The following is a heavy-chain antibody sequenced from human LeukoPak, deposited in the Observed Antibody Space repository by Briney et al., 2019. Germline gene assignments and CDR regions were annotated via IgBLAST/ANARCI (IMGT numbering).Heavy chain of an antibody. D-gene: IGHD1-26*01. J-gene: IGHJ4*02. V-gene: IGHV4-34*01. CDR2: INHSGNT. Sequence: PSETLSLTCAVYGGSLSGYYWSRIRQPPGKGLEWIGEINHSGNTNYNPSLKSRVTMSVDTSKNHFYLKLSSVTAADTAVYYCARQGSGSSYYYYTFPYWGQGTLVTVSS. CDR1: GGSLSGYY. CDR3: ARQGSGSSYYYYTFPY.